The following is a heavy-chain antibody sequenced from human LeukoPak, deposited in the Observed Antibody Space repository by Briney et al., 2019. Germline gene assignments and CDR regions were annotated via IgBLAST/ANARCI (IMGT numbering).Heavy chain of an antibody. CDR2: IYHSGST. J-gene: IGHJ4*02. V-gene: IGHV4-38-2*02. CDR1: GYSISSGYY. Sequence: PSETLSLTCTVSGYSISSGYYWGWIRQPPGKGLEWIGSIYHSGSTYYNPSLKSRVTISVDTSKNQFSLKLSSVTAADTAVYYCARGGGGYSYGLDYWGQGTLVTVSS. CDR3: ARGGGGYSYGLDY. D-gene: IGHD5-18*01.